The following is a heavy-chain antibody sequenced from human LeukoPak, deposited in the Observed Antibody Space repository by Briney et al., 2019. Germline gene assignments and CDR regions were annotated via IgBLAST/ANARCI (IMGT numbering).Heavy chain of an antibody. Sequence: GGSLRLSCAASGFTFSNYWMRWVRQAPGKGLEWVAHINKDGSEIYYVDSVKGRFTISRDNAKNSLYLQMNSLRAEDTAVYYCARPQGDYYMDVWGKGTTVTVSS. V-gene: IGHV3-7*01. J-gene: IGHJ6*03. CDR1: GFTFSNYW. CDR2: INKDGSEI. CDR3: ARPQGDYYMDV.